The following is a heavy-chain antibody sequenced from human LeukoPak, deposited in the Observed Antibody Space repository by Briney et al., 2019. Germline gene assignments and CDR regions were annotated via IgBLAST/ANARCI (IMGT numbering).Heavy chain of an antibody. V-gene: IGHV3-7*01. CDR3: ARGTLNNYGYLY. Sequence: GSLRLSCAASGFTFNAYWMTWVRLAPGKGLEWVANIKEDGSEKYYVDSVKGRFTISRDNAKNSLYLQMNSLRAEDTAVYYCARGTLNNYGYLYWGQGTLVTVSS. CDR2: IKEDGSEK. J-gene: IGHJ4*02. D-gene: IGHD5-18*01. CDR1: GFTFNAYW.